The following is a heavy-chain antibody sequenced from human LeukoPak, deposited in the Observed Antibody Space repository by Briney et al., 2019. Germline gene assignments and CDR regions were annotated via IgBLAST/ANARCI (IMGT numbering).Heavy chain of an antibody. CDR2: ISGSGDAT. Sequence: GGSLRLSCAASGFTFSGYSMSWVRQAPGKGPEWVSTISGSGDATYYADSVEGRFTISRDNSKNTLYLQMNSLRAEDTAVYYCAKDPGIAAAGNYWGQGTLVTVSS. D-gene: IGHD6-13*01. CDR1: GFTFSGYS. J-gene: IGHJ4*02. CDR3: AKDPGIAAAGNY. V-gene: IGHV3-23*01.